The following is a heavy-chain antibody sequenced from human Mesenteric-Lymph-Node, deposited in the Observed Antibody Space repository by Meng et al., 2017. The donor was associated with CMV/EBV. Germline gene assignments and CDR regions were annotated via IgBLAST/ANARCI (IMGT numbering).Heavy chain of an antibody. Sequence: GESLKISCVASGFTFSSYSMNWVRQAPGKGLEWVSHISSASISIYYAGSVKGRFTISRDNAKNSLYLQMNGLRAEDTAVYYCARDLAVGRIWFDPWGQGTQVTVSS. V-gene: IGHV3-21*01. J-gene: IGHJ5*02. D-gene: IGHD6-19*01. CDR1: GFTFSSYS. CDR2: ISSASISI. CDR3: ARDLAVGRIWFDP.